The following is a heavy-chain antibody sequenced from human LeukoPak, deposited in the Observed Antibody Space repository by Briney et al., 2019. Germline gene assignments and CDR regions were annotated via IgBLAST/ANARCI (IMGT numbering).Heavy chain of an antibody. D-gene: IGHD1-26*01. V-gene: IGHV1-24*01. CDR1: GYTLTELS. J-gene: IGHJ4*02. CDR2: FDPEDGET. CDR3: ARDAEVGATCFDH. Sequence: GASVTVSFKVSGYTLTELSMHWVRQAPGKGLEWVGGFDPEDGETIYAQKFQGRVTMTSDTSTSTVYMELSSLRSEDTAVYYCARDAEVGATCFDHWGQGTLVTVSS.